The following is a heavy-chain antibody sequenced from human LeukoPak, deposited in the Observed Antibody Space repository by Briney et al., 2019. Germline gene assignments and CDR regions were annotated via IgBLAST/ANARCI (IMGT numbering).Heavy chain of an antibody. V-gene: IGHV3-30*03. CDR1: GFTFSRHG. CDR3: VREVLRDGSYLLDS. J-gene: IGHJ4*02. Sequence: GGSLRLSCAPSGFTFSRHGMPWVRQAPGKGLEWVAIISNDGSRKYYAHSVEGRFTISRDNSRNTLYLQMNSLRAEDTAIYFCVREVLRDGSYLLDSWGQGILVTVSS. CDR2: ISNDGSRK. D-gene: IGHD1-26*01.